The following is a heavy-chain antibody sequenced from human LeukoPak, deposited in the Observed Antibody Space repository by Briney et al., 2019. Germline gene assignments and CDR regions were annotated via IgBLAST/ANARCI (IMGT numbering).Heavy chain of an antibody. D-gene: IGHD2-15*01. J-gene: IGHJ4*02. CDR1: GFTFSSYA. V-gene: IGHV3-30*04. CDR3: AKDSLGSGKGLLDY. CDR2: ISYDGSNK. Sequence: PGGSLRLSCAASGFTFSSYAMHWVRQAPGKGLEWVAVISYDGSNKYYADSVKGRFTISRDNSKNTLYLQMNSLRAEDTAVYYCAKDSLGSGKGLLDYWGQGTLVTVSS.